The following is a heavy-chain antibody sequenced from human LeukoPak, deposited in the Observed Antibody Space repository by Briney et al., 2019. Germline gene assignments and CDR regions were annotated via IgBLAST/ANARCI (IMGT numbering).Heavy chain of an antibody. J-gene: IGHJ5*02. Sequence: GRSLRLSCAASGFTFSSYAMHWVRQAPGKGLEWVAVISYDGSNKYYADSVKGRFTISRDNSKNTLYLQMNSLRAEDTAVYYCARDGGYCGSTSCSNWFDPWGQGTLVTVSS. CDR3: ARDGGYCGSTSCSNWFDP. D-gene: IGHD2-2*01. CDR2: ISYDGSNK. V-gene: IGHV3-30-3*01. CDR1: GFTFSSYA.